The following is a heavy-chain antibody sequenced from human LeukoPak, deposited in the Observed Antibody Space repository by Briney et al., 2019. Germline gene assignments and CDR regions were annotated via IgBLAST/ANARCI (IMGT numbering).Heavy chain of an antibody. Sequence: SGGSLRLSCAASGFTFSNYAMTWVRQAPGKGLEWVAVTSYDGSSKYYADSVKGRFTISRDNSKNTLYLQMNSLRAEDTAVYYCARVGTAAGTGNRDYFDYWGQGTLVTVSS. CDR2: TSYDGSSK. V-gene: IGHV3-30*03. CDR3: ARVGTAAGTGNRDYFDY. CDR1: GFTFSNYA. J-gene: IGHJ4*02. D-gene: IGHD6-13*01.